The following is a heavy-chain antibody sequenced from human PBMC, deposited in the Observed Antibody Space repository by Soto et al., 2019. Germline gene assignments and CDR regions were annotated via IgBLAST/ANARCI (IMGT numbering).Heavy chain of an antibody. D-gene: IGHD2-15*01. V-gene: IGHV4-39*01. J-gene: IGHJ4*02. CDR3: ARHTPAISISDH. CDR1: GGSISSSSYY. CDR2: IYYSGST. Sequence: PSXTLSLACTVSGGSISSSSYYWCWIRQPPGRALEWIGSIYYSGSTYYNPSLKSRVTISVDTSKNQFSLKLSSVTAADTAVCYCARHTPAISISDHWGQGTLVTVSS.